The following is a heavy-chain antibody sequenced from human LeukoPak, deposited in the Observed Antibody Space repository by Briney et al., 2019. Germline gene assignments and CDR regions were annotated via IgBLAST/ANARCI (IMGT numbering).Heavy chain of an antibody. CDR1: GFTFSDYY. V-gene: IGHV3-72*01. CDR2: IRSKADSYTT. Sequence: GGSLRLSCAASGFTFSDYYMDWVRQAPGKGLEWVGRIRSKADSYTTEYAASVKGRFTISRDDSKNSLYLQMNSLKTEDTAVYFCARLYPDSSGYYRDYWGQGTLVTVSS. CDR3: ARLYPDSSGYYRDY. J-gene: IGHJ4*02. D-gene: IGHD3-22*01.